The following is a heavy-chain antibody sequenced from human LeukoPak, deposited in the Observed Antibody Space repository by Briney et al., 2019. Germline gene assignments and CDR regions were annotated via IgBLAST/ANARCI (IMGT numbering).Heavy chain of an antibody. Sequence: GGSLRLSCATSGFTVSKYWMNWVRQAPGKGLEWVANIEEDGNKKNYVDSVKGRFTISRDNVKNEIYLQMNSLRADDTAVYYCARGRHIALWGQGTLVTVSS. D-gene: IGHD2-21*01. CDR2: IEEDGNKK. CDR1: GFTVSKYW. V-gene: IGHV3-7*01. J-gene: IGHJ4*02. CDR3: ARGRHIAL.